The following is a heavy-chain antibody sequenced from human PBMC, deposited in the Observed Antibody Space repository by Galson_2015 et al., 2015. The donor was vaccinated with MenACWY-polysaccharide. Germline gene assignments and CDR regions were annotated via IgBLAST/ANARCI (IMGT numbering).Heavy chain of an antibody. CDR1: GFTFSSYW. CDR2: TNGYGRAT. J-gene: IGHJ5*02. D-gene: IGHD2-15*01. V-gene: IGHV3-74*01. Sequence: SLRLSCAASGFTFSSYWMHWVRQAPGKGLVWVSRTNGYGRATGYADSVKGRFTISRDNAKNTLYLQMNSLRSEDTAMYYCTRAGGRYCSGSNCNFNWFDPWGQGTLVTVSS. CDR3: TRAGGRYCSGSNCNFNWFDP.